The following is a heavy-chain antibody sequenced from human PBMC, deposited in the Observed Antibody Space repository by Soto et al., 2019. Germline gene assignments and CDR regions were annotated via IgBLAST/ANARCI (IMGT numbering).Heavy chain of an antibody. J-gene: IGHJ4*02. D-gene: IGHD1-1*01. CDR1: GFTFSSYA. CDR3: ARSSLDQQYYFDY. Sequence: PGGSLRLSCAASGFTFSSYAMDWVRQAPGKGLEWVAVISYDGSNKYYADSVKGRFTISRDNSKYTLYLQMNSLRAEDTAVYYCARSSLDQQYYFDYWGQGTLVTVSS. V-gene: IGHV3-30-3*01. CDR2: ISYDGSNK.